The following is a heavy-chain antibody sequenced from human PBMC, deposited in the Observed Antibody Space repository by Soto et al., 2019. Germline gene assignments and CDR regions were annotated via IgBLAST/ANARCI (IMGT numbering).Heavy chain of an antibody. J-gene: IGHJ6*03. D-gene: IGHD2-2*01. CDR3: ARRDNICSSTSCYYYYYMDV. Sequence: PSETLSLTCTVSGGSISSSSYYWGWIRQPPGKGLEWIGSVYYSGSTYYNPSLKSRVTISVDTSKNQFSLKLSSVTAADTAVYYCARRDNICSSTSCYYYYYMDVWGKGTTVNVSS. CDR1: GGSISSSSYY. V-gene: IGHV4-39*01. CDR2: VYYSGST.